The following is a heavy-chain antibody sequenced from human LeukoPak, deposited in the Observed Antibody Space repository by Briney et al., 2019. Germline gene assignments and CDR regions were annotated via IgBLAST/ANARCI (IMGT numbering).Heavy chain of an antibody. D-gene: IGHD3-9*01. V-gene: IGHV3-7*01. CDR3: ARGARYDILTGYYPGDVLDY. CDR1: GFTFSSYW. Sequence: PGGSLRLSCAASGFTFSSYWMSWVRQAPGKGLEWVANIKQDGSEKYYVDSVKGRFTISRDNAKNSLYLQMNSLRAEDTAVYYCARGARYDILTGYYPGDVLDYWGQGTLVTVSS. CDR2: IKQDGSEK. J-gene: IGHJ4*02.